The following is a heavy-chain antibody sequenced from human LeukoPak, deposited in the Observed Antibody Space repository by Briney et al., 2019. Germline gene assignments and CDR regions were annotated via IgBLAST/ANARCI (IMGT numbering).Heavy chain of an antibody. CDR1: GLTFSRDW. CDR2: IRQDGGET. Sequence: RAGGSLRLSCEASGLTFSRDWMGWVRQAPGKGLEWVANIRQDGGETYYGDSVKGRFIISRDNAKNSLFLQMNRLRAEDTAGYYCATYSSLNTREFQYWGQGTLVTVSP. CDR3: ATYSSLNTREFQY. J-gene: IGHJ1*01. D-gene: IGHD3-22*01. V-gene: IGHV3-7*01.